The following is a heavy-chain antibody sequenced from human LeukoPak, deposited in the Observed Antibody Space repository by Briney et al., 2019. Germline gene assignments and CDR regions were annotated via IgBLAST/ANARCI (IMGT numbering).Heavy chain of an antibody. Sequence: GRSLRLSCAASGFTVSTYAMSWVRQAPGKGLEWVSAITGSGGSTYYADSVKGRFTISRDNSKNTLYLQMNSLRAEDTAVYYCAKDQGDYSSGWSIFDYWGQGSLVTVSS. D-gene: IGHD6-19*01. CDR1: GFTVSTYA. V-gene: IGHV3-23*01. J-gene: IGHJ4*02. CDR3: AKDQGDYSSGWSIFDY. CDR2: ITGSGGST.